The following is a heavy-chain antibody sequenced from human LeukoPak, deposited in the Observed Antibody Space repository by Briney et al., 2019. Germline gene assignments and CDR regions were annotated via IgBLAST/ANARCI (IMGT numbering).Heavy chain of an antibody. J-gene: IGHJ5*02. CDR2: IYPGDSDT. D-gene: IGHD2-2*01. Sequence: GESLQISCKGSGYSFTSYWIGCVRQMPGKGLEWMGIIYPGDSDTRYSPSFQGQVTISADKSISTAYLQWGSLKASDTAMYYCARHPLYCSSTSCYAGIGWFDPWGQGTLVTVSS. CDR1: GYSFTSYW. V-gene: IGHV5-51*01. CDR3: ARHPLYCSSTSCYAGIGWFDP.